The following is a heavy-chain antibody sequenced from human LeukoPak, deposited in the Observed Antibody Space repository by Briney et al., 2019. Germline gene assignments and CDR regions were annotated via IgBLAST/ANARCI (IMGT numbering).Heavy chain of an antibody. J-gene: IGHJ4*02. CDR3: ARWNYDSGSWVLDY. CDR1: GFTYSNHQ. D-gene: IGHD3-10*01. CDR2: IKQDGGEK. Sequence: GGSLRLSCAGSGFTYSNHQMNWVRRAPGKGLEWVAKIKQDGGEKHYVDSVKGRFTISRDNAKNSLYLQMNSLRVEDTAMYYCARWNYDSGSWVLDYWGQGTLVTVSS. V-gene: IGHV3-7*05.